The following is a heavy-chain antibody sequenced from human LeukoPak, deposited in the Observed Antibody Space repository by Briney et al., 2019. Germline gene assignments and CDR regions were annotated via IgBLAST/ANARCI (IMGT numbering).Heavy chain of an antibody. CDR2: IIPILGIA. CDR1: GGTFSSYA. V-gene: IGHV1-69*04. J-gene: IGHJ3*02. CDR3: ARAITGRWLPKDAFDI. D-gene: IGHD5-24*01. Sequence: SVKVSCKASGGTFSSYAISWVRQAPGQGLEWMGRIIPILGIANYAQKFQGRVTITADKSTSTAYMELSSLRSEDTAVYYRARAITGRWLPKDAFDIWGQGTMVTVSS.